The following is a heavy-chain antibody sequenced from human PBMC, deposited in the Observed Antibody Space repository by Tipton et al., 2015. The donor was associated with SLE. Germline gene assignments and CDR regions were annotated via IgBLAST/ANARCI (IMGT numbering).Heavy chain of an antibody. Sequence: TLSLTCTVSGGSISSHYWSWIRQPPGKGLEWIGYIYYSGSTHYNPSLKSRVTISVDTSKNQFSLKLSSVTAADTAVYYCARDLREYGDAHFDYWGQGTLVTVSS. CDR1: GGSISSHY. D-gene: IGHD4-17*01. CDR3: ARDLREYGDAHFDY. V-gene: IGHV4-59*11. J-gene: IGHJ4*02. CDR2: IYYSGST.